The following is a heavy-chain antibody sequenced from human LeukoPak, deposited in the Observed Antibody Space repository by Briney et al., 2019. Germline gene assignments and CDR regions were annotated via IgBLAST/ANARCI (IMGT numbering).Heavy chain of an antibody. Sequence: ASVKVSCKASDYTFSKYGVSWGRQAPGQGLEWMGWISPENDNTIYSREVQGRVTLTMDTSARTAYMELRSLRSDDNAIYYCDRGYCSSVDCHRYYYHYMDVWGTGTTVTVSS. D-gene: IGHD2-2*01. CDR1: DYTFSKYG. J-gene: IGHJ6*03. V-gene: IGHV1-18*01. CDR2: ISPENDNT. CDR3: DRGYCSSVDCHRYYYHYMDV.